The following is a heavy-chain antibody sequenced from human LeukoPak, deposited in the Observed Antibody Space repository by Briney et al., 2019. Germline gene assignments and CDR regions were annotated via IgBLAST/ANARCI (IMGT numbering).Heavy chain of an antibody. V-gene: IGHV3-74*01. CDR2: INGDGSST. J-gene: IGHJ4*01. CDR3: ARAVYYSNYLGY. CDR1: GFTFSSYW. D-gene: IGHD3-10*01. Sequence: PGGSLRLSCAASGFTFSSYWMHWFRQAPGKGLVWVSRINGDGSSTNYADSVKGRFTISRDNAKNTLYLQMSSLRAEDTAVYYCARAVYYSNYLGYWGQGTLVTVSS.